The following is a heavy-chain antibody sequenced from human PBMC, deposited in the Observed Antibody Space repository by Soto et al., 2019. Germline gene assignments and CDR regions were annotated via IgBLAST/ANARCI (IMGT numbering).Heavy chain of an antibody. D-gene: IGHD3-22*01. CDR1: GGSISSGGYS. Sequence: TLSLTCAVSGGSISSGGYSWSWIRQPPGKGLEWIGYIYHSGSTYYNPSLKSRVTISVDRSKNQFSLKLNSVTAADTAMYYCARDDAVVSVFSSWGQGTLVTVSS. CDR2: IYHSGST. CDR3: ARDDAVVSVFSS. J-gene: IGHJ4*02. V-gene: IGHV4-30-2*01.